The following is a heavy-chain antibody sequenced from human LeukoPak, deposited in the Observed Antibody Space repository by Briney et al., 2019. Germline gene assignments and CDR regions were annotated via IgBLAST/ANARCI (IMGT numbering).Heavy chain of an antibody. CDR2: IYYSGST. Sequence: SETLSLTCTVSGGSISSGDYYWSWIRQPPGKGLEWIGYIYYSGSTYYNPSLKSRVTISVDTSKNQFSLKLSSVTAADTAVYYCARYSLGYCSSTSCYTNFDYWGQEPWSPSPQ. CDR3: ARYSLGYCSSTSCYTNFDY. J-gene: IGHJ4*01. D-gene: IGHD2-2*02. V-gene: IGHV4-30-4*01. CDR1: GGSISSGDYY.